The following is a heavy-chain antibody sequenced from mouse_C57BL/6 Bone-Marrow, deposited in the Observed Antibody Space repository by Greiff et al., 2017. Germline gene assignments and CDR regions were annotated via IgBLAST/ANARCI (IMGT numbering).Heavy chain of an antibody. D-gene: IGHD1-1*01. V-gene: IGHV3-6*01. CDR3: AIAVGYAMDY. J-gene: IGHJ4*01. CDR1: GYSITSGYY. CDR2: ISYDGSN. Sequence: EVKLMESGPGLVKPSPSLSLTCSVSGYSITSGYYWNWIRQFPGNKLEWMGYISYDGSNNYNPSLKNRISITRDTSKNQFFLKLNSVTTEDTATYYCAIAVGYAMDYWGQGTAVTVSS.